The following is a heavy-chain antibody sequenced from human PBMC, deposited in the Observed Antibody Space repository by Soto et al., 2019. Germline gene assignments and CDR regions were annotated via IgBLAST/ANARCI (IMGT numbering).Heavy chain of an antibody. V-gene: IGHV4-59*01. CDR2: ISYSGST. CDR1: GGSITNYY. J-gene: IGHJ4*02. Sequence: QVQLQESGPGLVKPSETLSLTCTVSGGSITNYYWTWIRQPPGKGLEWIGFISYSGSTNYNPSLKSRVDISMDTSKNGFSLKLSSVTAADTAVYFCAKDGGSGWNFDYWGEGTLVTVSS. CDR3: AKDGGSGWNFDY. D-gene: IGHD6-19*01.